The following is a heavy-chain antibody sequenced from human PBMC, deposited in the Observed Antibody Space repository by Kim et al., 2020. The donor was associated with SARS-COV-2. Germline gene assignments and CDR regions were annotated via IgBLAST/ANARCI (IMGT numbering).Heavy chain of an antibody. CDR1: GFTFKTHA. CDR2: IGESADEK. V-gene: IGHV3-23*01. CDR3: AQDYGTNPFVD. J-gene: IGHJ4*02. D-gene: IGHD2-8*01. Sequence: GGSLRLSCEASGFTFKTHAMKWVRQAPGKGLEWVATIGESADEKHYADIVEGRVAITSDNASNTLYLHLNRVRSEDTAIYYCAQDYGTNPFVDFGQGIL.